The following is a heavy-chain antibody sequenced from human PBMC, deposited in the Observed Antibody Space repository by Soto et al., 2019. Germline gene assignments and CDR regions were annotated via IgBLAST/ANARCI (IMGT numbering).Heavy chain of an antibody. D-gene: IGHD2-2*01. CDR3: AKDQYCTDTSCYAGF. J-gene: IGHJ4*02. CDR1: GFAFSSYV. Sequence: EVPLLESGGGLVQPGGSLRLSCAASGFAFSSYVMTWVRQAPGKGLEWVSSITGSGRSTYYADSVKGRFTISRDNSKKTLSLQMNSLRAEDTALYYCAKDQYCTDTSCYAGFWGQGTLVTVSS. CDR2: ITGSGRST. V-gene: IGHV3-23*01.